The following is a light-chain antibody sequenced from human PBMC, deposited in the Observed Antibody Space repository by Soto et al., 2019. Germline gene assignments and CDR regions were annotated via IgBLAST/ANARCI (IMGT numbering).Light chain of an antibody. V-gene: IGKV3-20*01. CDR3: QQYGNSPIT. CDR1: QSVRTN. J-gene: IGKJ5*01. CDR2: GAS. Sequence: IVMTQSRGPLSVSQGERATLSCTATQSVRTNLAWYQQKPRRAPSLLIYGASTRANGSPDRFSGSGSGTDFTRTTSRLEPEDFAVYYGQQYGNSPITFGQGTRLEIK.